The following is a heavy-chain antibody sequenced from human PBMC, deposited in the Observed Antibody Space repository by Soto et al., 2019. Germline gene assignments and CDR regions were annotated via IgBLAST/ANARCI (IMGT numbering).Heavy chain of an antibody. CDR1: GGSISSSSYY. CDR3: ARLHPYYGDYFYFDY. D-gene: IGHD4-17*01. CDR2: IYYSGST. Sequence: SETLSLTCTVSGGSISSSSYYWGWIRQPPGKGLEWIGSIYYSGSTYYNPSLKSRVTISVDTSKNQFSLKLSSVTAADTAVYYCARLHPYYGDYFYFDYWGQGTLVTVSS. J-gene: IGHJ4*02. V-gene: IGHV4-39*01.